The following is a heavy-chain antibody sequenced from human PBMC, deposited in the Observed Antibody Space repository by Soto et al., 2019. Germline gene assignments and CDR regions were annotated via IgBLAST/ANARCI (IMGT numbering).Heavy chain of an antibody. CDR2: IRGSDGTT. Sequence: GGSLRLSCEASGFSFSTFDMGWVRQAPGKGLQCVSFIRGSDGTTYYADSVRGRFTISIDNSENTVFLQMNSLRAEDTAIYYCGGHWYNYWGQGTLVTVSS. V-gene: IGHV3-23*01. D-gene: IGHD1-20*01. CDR3: GGHWYNY. CDR1: GFSFSTFD. J-gene: IGHJ4*02.